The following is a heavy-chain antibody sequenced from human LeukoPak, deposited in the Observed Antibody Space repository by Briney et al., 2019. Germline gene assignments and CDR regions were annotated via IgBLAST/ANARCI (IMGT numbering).Heavy chain of an antibody. J-gene: IGHJ4*02. Sequence: ASVKVSCKASCYTFTSYGISWVRQAPGQGLEWVGWISAYNGNTNYAQKLQGRVTMTTDTSTSTAYMELRSLRSDDTAVYYCARFGVVVVAAQFYDYWGQGTLVTVSS. CDR3: ARFGVVVVAAQFYDY. CDR1: CYTFTSYG. V-gene: IGHV1-18*01. CDR2: ISAYNGNT. D-gene: IGHD2-15*01.